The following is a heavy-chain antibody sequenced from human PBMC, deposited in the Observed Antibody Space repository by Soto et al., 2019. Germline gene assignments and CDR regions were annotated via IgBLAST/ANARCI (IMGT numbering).Heavy chain of an antibody. Sequence: QVQLQESGPGLVKPSETLSLTCTVSGGSISSYYWSWIRQPPGKGLEWIGYIYYSGSTNYSPSLKSRVAISVDTSKNQFSLKLSSVTAADTAVYYCARRRRDAFDIWGQGTMVTVSS. CDR1: GGSISSYY. CDR2: IYYSGST. J-gene: IGHJ3*02. D-gene: IGHD1-1*01. V-gene: IGHV4-59*01. CDR3: ARRRRDAFDI.